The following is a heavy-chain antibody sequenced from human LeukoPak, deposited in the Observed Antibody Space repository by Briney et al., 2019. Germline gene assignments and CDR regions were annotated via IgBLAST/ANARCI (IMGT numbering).Heavy chain of an antibody. V-gene: IGHV3-23*01. D-gene: IGHD4-11*01. CDR1: GFTFSSYA. CDR2: ISGSGGST. Sequence: GGSLRLSCAASGFTFSSYAMSWVRQAPGKGLEWVSAISGSGGSTYYADSAKGRFTISRDNSKNTLYLQMNSLRAEDTAVYYCAKGGFFDYSNYGDYWGQGTLVTVSS. CDR3: AKGGFFDYSNYGDY. J-gene: IGHJ4*02.